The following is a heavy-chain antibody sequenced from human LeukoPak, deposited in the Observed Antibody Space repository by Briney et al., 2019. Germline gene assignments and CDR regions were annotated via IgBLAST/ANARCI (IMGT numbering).Heavy chain of an antibody. CDR2: IYYSGNT. CDR1: GGSISTYY. V-gene: IGHV4-59*01. Sequence: SETLSLTCTVSGGSISTYYWSWIRQPPGKGLEWIGNIYYSGNTKQNPFLRSRVTISVDTSKNQFSLKLSSVTAADTAVYFCARAPEYSSTFDHYYYYMDVWGKGTTVTVSS. D-gene: IGHD6-6*01. J-gene: IGHJ6*03. CDR3: ARAPEYSSTFDHYYYYMDV.